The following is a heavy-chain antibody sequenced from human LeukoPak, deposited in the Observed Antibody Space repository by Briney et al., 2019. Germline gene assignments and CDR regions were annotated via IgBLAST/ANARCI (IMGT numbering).Heavy chain of an antibody. CDR3: ARGYDSSGYYPDY. CDR1: GFTFSSYS. D-gene: IGHD3-22*01. J-gene: IGHJ4*02. V-gene: IGHV3-21*01. Sequence: GGSLRLSRAASGFTFSSYSMNWVRQAPGKGLEWVSSISSSSSYIYYADSVKGRFTISRDNAKNSLYLQMNSLRAEDTAVYYCARGYDSSGYYPDYWGQGTLVTVSS. CDR2: ISSSSSYI.